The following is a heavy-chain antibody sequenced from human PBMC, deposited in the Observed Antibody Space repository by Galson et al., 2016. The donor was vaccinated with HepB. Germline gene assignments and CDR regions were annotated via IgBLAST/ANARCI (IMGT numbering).Heavy chain of an antibody. V-gene: IGHV3-30-3*01. J-gene: IGHJ5*02. D-gene: IGHD6-6*01. CDR1: GFSLKSFH. Sequence: SLRLSCAASGFSLKSFHMHWVRQAPGKGLEWVALVPNDGGNKQYADSVKGRFTISRDSSENTMHLRMNSLRVEDTALYYCATERGSSGAAAWFDPWGQGTLVTVSS. CDR3: ATERGSSGAAAWFDP. CDR2: VPNDGGNK.